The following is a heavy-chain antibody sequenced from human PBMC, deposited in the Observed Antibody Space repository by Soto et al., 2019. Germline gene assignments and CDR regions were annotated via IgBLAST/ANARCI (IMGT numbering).Heavy chain of an antibody. CDR3: ARSTGLGVVVPAAIRWGYYYYGMDV. J-gene: IGHJ6*02. Sequence: GASVKVSCKASGYTFTSYYMHWVRQAPGQGLEWMGIINPSGGSTSYAQKFQGRITMTRDPSTSTVYMELSSLRSEDTAVYYCARSTGLGVVVPAAIRWGYYYYGMDVWGQGTTVTVSS. V-gene: IGHV1-46*01. D-gene: IGHD2-2*02. CDR2: INPSGGST. CDR1: GYTFTSYY.